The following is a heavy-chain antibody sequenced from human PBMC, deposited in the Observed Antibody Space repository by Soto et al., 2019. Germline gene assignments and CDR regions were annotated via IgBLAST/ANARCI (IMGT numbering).Heavy chain of an antibody. V-gene: IGHV3-23*01. CDR2: ISGSGGST. CDR1: GFTFSSYA. D-gene: IGHD2-15*01. Sequence: GGSLRLSCAASGFTFSSYAMSWVRQAPGKGLEWVSAISGSGGSTYYADSVKGRFTISRDNSKNTLYLQMNSLRAEDTAVYYCAKDRCSGGSCYHYWYFDLWGRGTLVTVSS. J-gene: IGHJ2*01. CDR3: AKDRCSGGSCYHYWYFDL.